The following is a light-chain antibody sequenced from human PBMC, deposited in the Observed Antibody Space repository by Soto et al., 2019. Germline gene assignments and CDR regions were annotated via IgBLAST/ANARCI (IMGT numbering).Light chain of an antibody. V-gene: IGKV1-27*01. Sequence: DIQMTQSPSSLSASVGDRVTITCRASQGISNFLAWYQQKPGKVPRLLIYAASTLQSGVPSRFSGSGSGTDFTLTISSLQPEDVATYYCQKYDSAPPTFGQGTRLEIK. J-gene: IGKJ5*01. CDR3: QKYDSAPPT. CDR2: AAS. CDR1: QGISNF.